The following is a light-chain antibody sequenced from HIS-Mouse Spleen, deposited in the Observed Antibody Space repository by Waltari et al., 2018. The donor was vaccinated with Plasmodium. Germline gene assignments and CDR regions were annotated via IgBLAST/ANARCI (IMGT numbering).Light chain of an antibody. CDR1: QSISSR. J-gene: IGKJ1*01. Sequence: DIQMTQSPSTLSASVGAIVTITCRASQSISSRLAWYQKKPGKAPKLLIYKASSLESGVPSRFSGSGSGTEFTLTISSLQPDDFATYYCQQYNSYSWTFGQGTKVEIK. V-gene: IGKV1-5*03. CDR3: QQYNSYSWT. CDR2: KAS.